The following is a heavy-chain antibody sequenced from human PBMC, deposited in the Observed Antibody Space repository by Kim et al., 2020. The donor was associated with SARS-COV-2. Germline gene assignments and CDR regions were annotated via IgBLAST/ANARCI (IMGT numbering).Heavy chain of an antibody. CDR3: ASGYTGRIDY. D-gene: IGHD5-12*01. V-gene: IGHV7-4-1*02. Sequence: ASVKVSCKASGHSFTTLNLNWVRQAPAQGLEWMAWISTNTGNPTYAQGFTGRFVFSLDTSVTTAYLQISSLKAEDTAVYFCASGYTGRIDYWGQGTLVTVSS. CDR2: ISTNTGNP. J-gene: IGHJ4*02. CDR1: GHSFTTLN.